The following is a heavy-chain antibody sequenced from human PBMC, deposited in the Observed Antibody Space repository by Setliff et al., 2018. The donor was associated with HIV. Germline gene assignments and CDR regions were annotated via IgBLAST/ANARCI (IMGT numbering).Heavy chain of an antibody. CDR1: GYTFSSYG. D-gene: IGHD3-3*01. J-gene: IGHJ3*02. V-gene: IGHV1-18*01. CDR2: ISAYIGNT. Sequence: GASVKVSCKASGYTFSSYGISWVRQAPGQGVEWMGWISAYIGNTNYAQKLQGRVTMTTDASTSKAYMELRSLRSDDTAVYYCARGYYNFWSGYYDSRFPNPIDAFDIWGQGTMVTVSS. CDR3: ARGYYNFWSGYYDSRFPNPIDAFDI.